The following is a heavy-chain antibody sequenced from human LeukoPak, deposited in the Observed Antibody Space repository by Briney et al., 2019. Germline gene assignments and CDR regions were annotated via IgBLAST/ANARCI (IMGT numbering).Heavy chain of an antibody. CDR3: ARGRRYCSGGSCYSFVWFDP. CDR1: GYTFTSYD. CDR2: MNPNSGNT. D-gene: IGHD2-15*01. V-gene: IGHV1-8*01. J-gene: IGHJ5*02. Sequence: ASVKVSCKASGYTFTSYDINWVRQATGQGLEWMGWMNPNSGNTGYAQKFQGKVTMTRNTSISTAYMELSSLRSEDTAVYYCARGRRYCSGGSCYSFVWFDPWGQGTLVTVSS.